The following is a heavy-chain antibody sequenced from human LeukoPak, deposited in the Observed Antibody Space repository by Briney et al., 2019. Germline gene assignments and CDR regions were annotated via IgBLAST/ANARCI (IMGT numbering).Heavy chain of an antibody. V-gene: IGHV3-30-3*01. D-gene: IGHD3-22*01. Sequence: GRSLRLSCAASGFTFSSYAMHWARQAPGKGLEWVAVIPYDGSNKYYADSVKGRFTISRDNSKNTLYLQMNSLRAEDTAVYYCARDQAYYDSSGYYYNYYYYMDVWGKGTTVTVSS. CDR1: GFTFSSYA. J-gene: IGHJ6*03. CDR2: IPYDGSNK. CDR3: ARDQAYYDSSGYYYNYYYYMDV.